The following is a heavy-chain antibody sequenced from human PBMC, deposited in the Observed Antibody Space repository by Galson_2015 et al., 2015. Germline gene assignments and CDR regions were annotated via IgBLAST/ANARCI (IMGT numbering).Heavy chain of an antibody. CDR2: INAGNGNT. D-gene: IGHD1-26*01. CDR1: GYTFTSYA. J-gene: IGHJ4*02. V-gene: IGHV1-3*01. Sequence: SVKVSCKASGYTFTSYAMHWVRQAPGQRLEWMGWINAGNGNTIYSQKFQGRVTITRDTSASTAYMELSSLRSEDTAVYYCARSSGSNPYQYWGQGTLVTVSS. CDR3: ARSSGSNPYQY.